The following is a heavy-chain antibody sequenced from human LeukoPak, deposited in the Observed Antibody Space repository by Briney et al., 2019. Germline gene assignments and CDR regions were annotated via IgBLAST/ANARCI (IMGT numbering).Heavy chain of an antibody. CDR2: INAGNGNT. J-gene: IGHJ4*02. D-gene: IGHD2-2*01. Sequence: VSVKVSCKASGYTFTSYAMHWVRQAPGQRLEWMGWINAGNGNTKYSQKFQGRVTITRDTSASTAYMELSSLRSEDTAVYYCARGRLGTSCLDYWGQGTLVTVSS. V-gene: IGHV1-3*01. CDR3: ARGRLGTSCLDY. CDR1: GYTFTSYA.